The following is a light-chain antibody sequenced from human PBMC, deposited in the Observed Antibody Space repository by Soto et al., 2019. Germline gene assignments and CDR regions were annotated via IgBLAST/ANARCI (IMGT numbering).Light chain of an antibody. CDR2: EVT. CDR3: TSITGRGTPV. V-gene: IGLV2-14*01. J-gene: IGLJ2*01. CDR1: DSDVGDSNF. Sequence: QSALTQPASVSGSPGQTIAISCTGTDSDVGDSNFVSWYRQHPGKAPQLIIYEVTNRPSGVSIRFSGSKSGNTASLTISGLQADDEADFYCTSITGRGTPVFGGGTQLTVL.